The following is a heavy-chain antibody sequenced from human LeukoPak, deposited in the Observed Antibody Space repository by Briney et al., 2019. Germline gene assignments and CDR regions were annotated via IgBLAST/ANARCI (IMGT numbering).Heavy chain of an antibody. J-gene: IGHJ4*02. Sequence: PGGSLRLSCAASGFTLSSFAMSWVRQAPGKGLEWVSAISDSGGDTYYADSVRGRFTVSKDNYKNTLYLQMDSLRAEDTAVYYCAKRVPYGSSSVYFDYWGQGTLVTVSS. CDR1: GFTLSSFA. D-gene: IGHD6-6*01. CDR2: ISDSGGDT. CDR3: AKRVPYGSSSVYFDY. V-gene: IGHV3-23*01.